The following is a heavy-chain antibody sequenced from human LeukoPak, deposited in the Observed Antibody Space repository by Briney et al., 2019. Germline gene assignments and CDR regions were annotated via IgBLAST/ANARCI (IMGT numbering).Heavy chain of an antibody. D-gene: IGHD4-23*01. CDR3: ASLRPGGSNSVIFEY. Sequence: SESPSPTCSLSGASVSRNTCRWGRQPAGKGLEWIGRIYTSGSTNYNPSLNSRVTMSGDTSKNQFSLKLSSVTAADTAVYYCASLRPGGSNSVIFEYLRRGNLVTVSS. J-gene: IGHJ4*02. V-gene: IGHV4-4*07. CDR2: IYTSGST. CDR1: GASVSRNT.